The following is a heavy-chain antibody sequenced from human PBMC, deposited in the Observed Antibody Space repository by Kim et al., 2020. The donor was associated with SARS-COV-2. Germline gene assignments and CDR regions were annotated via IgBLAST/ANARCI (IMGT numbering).Heavy chain of an antibody. J-gene: IGHJ5*02. V-gene: IGHV3-74*03. CDR1: GFTFRTYW. CDR2: INPDGSST. CDR3: ATLNWFDP. Sequence: GGSLRLSCAASGFTFRTYWMHWVRQAPGKGLVWVSRINPDGSSTAYADSVKGRFTISRDNAKNTLFLQMNSLRAEDTAVYYCATLNWFDPWGQGTLVTVSS.